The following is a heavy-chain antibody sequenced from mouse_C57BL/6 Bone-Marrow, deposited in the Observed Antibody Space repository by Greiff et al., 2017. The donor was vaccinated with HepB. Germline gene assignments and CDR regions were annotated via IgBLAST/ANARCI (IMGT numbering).Heavy chain of an antibody. CDR3: VRRAYGSSYWYFDV. Sequence: EVQLVESGGGLVQPKGSLKLSCAASGFSFNTYAMNWVRQAPGKGLEWVARIRSKSNNYATYYADSVKDRFTISRDDSESMLYLQMNNLKTEDTARYYCVRRAYGSSYWYFDVWGTGTTVTVSS. D-gene: IGHD1-1*01. J-gene: IGHJ1*03. CDR1: GFSFNTYA. CDR2: IRSKSNNYAT. V-gene: IGHV10-1*01.